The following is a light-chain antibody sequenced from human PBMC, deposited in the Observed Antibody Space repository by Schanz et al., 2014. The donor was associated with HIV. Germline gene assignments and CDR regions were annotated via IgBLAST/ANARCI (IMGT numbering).Light chain of an antibody. CDR1: QGISSY. Sequence: AIRMTQSPSSFSASTGDRVTLTCRASQGISSYLAWYQQKPGKAPKLLIYAASTLQSGVPSRFSGSGSGTDFTLTISCLQSEDFATYYCQQYYSYPYTFGQGTKLEI. CDR2: AAS. CDR3: QQYYSYPYT. V-gene: IGKV1-8*01. J-gene: IGKJ2*01.